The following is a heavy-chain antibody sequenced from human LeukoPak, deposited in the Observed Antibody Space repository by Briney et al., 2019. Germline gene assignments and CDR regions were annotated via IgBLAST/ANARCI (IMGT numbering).Heavy chain of an antibody. CDR3: ARDGIAVAGTGRYFEY. CDR1: GFTFSSYS. Sequence: GGSLRLSCAASGFTFSSYSMNWVRQAPGKGLEWVSSISSSSSYIYYADSVKGRFTISRDNAKNSLYLQMNSLRAEDTAVYYCARDGIAVAGTGRYFEYWGQGTLVTVSS. V-gene: IGHV3-21*01. D-gene: IGHD6-19*01. J-gene: IGHJ4*02. CDR2: ISSSSSYI.